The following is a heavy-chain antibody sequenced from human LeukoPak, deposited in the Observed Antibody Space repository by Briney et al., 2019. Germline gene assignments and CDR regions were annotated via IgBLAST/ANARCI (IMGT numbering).Heavy chain of an antibody. J-gene: IGHJ6*03. V-gene: IGHV4-59*01. D-gene: IGHD1-1*01. Sequence: SSETLSLTCTVSGGSISSYYWSWIRQPPGKGLEWIGYFYYSGSTNYNPSLKSRVTISVDTSKNPFSLKLSSVTAADTAVYYCSRDYSGTTFGSYYYYMDVWGKGTTVTVSS. CDR2: FYYSGST. CDR1: GGSISSYY. CDR3: SRDYSGTTFGSYYYYMDV.